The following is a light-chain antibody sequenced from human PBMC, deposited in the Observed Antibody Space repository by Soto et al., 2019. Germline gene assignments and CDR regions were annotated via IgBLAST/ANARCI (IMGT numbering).Light chain of an antibody. CDR1: SSDVGGYNY. V-gene: IGLV2-14*03. J-gene: IGLJ2*01. CDR3: SSYTSSSPYVV. Sequence: QSALTQPASVSGSPGQSITISCTGTSSDVGGYNYVSWYQQHPGKAPQLIIYDVTNRPSGVSNRFSGSKSGNTASLTVSGLQAEDEADYYCSSYTSSSPYVVFGGGTKLTVL. CDR2: DVT.